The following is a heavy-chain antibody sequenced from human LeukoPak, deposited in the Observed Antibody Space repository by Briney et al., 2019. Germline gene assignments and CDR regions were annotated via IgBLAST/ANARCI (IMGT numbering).Heavy chain of an antibody. D-gene: IGHD3-10*01. CDR1: GYTFTSYY. J-gene: IGHJ4*02. CDR2: INPSGGST. V-gene: IGHV1-46*01. Sequence: GASVTVSFKASGYTFTSYYMHGVRQAPGQGLEWMGIINPSGGSTSYAQKFQGRVTMTRDTSTSTVYMELSSLRSEDTAVYYCARGVYYGSGFYNIHFDYWGQGTLVTVSS. CDR3: ARGVYYGSGFYNIHFDY.